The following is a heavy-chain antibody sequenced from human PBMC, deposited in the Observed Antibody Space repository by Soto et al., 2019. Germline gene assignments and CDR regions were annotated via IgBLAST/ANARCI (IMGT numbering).Heavy chain of an antibody. V-gene: IGHV3-33*01. D-gene: IGHD1-7*01. CDR2: IWYDGSNK. CDR3: ARDRMELHNWFDP. J-gene: IGHJ5*02. CDR1: GFTFSSYG. Sequence: QVQLVESGGGVVQPGRSLRLSCAASGFTFSSYGMHWVRQAPGKGLEWVAVIWYDGSNKYYADSVKGRFTISRDNSKNTLYLQMNSLRAEDTAVYYGARDRMELHNWFDPWGQGTLVTVSS.